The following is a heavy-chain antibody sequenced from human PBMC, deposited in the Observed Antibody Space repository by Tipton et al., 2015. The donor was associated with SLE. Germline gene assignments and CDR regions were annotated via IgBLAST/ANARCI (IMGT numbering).Heavy chain of an antibody. J-gene: IGHJ5*02. V-gene: IGHV4-59*02. CDR1: GGSVGNYY. D-gene: IGHD3-3*01. CDR3: ARLEDPFGIFGVPKGWFDP. CDR2: IYYSGST. Sequence: TLSLTCTVSGGSVGNYYWSWIRQPPGKGLEWIGYIYYSGSTNYNPSLKSRVTMSVDTSKNQFSLRLTSVTAADTAVYYCARLEDPFGIFGVPKGWFDPWGQGTLVTVSS.